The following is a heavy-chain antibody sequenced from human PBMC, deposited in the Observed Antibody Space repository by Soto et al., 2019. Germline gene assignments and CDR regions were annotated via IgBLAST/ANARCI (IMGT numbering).Heavy chain of an antibody. CDR1: GYTFTSYG. V-gene: IGHV1-18*01. CDR3: ARVVAWGSGAIRWFDP. CDR2: ISAYNGNT. J-gene: IGHJ5*02. D-gene: IGHD6-19*01. Sequence: QVQLVQSGAEVKKPGASVKVSCKASGYTFTSYGISWVRQAPGQGLEWMGWISAYNGNTNYAQKLQGRVTMTTDTSTSTDYMELRSLRSDDTAVYYCARVVAWGSGAIRWFDPWGQGTLVTVSS.